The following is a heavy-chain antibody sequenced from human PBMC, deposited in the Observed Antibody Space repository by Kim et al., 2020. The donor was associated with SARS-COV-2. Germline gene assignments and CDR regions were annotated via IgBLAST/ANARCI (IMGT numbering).Heavy chain of an antibody. CDR3: ARGGVVRLGYCSSTSCYQVLVNWFDP. CDR2: INPSGGST. Sequence: ASVKVSCKASGYTFTSYYMHWVRQAPGQGLEWMGIINPSGGSTSYAQKFQGRVTMTRDTSTSTVYMELSSLRSEDTAVYYCARGGVVRLGYCSSTSCYQVLVNWFDPWGQGTLVTVSS. D-gene: IGHD2-2*01. J-gene: IGHJ5*02. V-gene: IGHV1-46*01. CDR1: GYTFTSYY.